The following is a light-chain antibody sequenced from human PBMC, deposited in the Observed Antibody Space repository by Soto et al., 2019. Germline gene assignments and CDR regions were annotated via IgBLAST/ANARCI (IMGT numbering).Light chain of an antibody. CDR1: SSDVGGYDF. CDR3: SSYTSISTYV. Sequence: QSALTQPASVSGSPGQSITISCTGTSSDVGGYDFVSWYQHHPGKAPRLMIYDVSHRPSGVSDRFSASKSGNTASLTISGLLAEDEADYYFSSYTSISTYVFGTGTQLPVL. CDR2: DVS. J-gene: IGLJ1*01. V-gene: IGLV2-14*03.